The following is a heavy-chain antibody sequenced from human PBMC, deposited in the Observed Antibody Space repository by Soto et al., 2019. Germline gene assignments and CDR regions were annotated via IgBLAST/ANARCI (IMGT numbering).Heavy chain of an antibody. J-gene: IGHJ4*02. CDR3: ARAHCGGDCYSGVDY. CDR1: GYTFTGYY. V-gene: IGHV1-2*04. CDR2: INPNSGGT. D-gene: IGHD2-21*02. Sequence: QVQLVQSGAEVKKPGASVKVSCKASGYTFTGYYMHWVRQAPGQGLEWMGWINPNSGGTNYAQKFRGWVTMTRDTSIRTAYMELSRLRSDDTAVYYCARAHCGGDCYSGVDYWGQGTLVTVSS.